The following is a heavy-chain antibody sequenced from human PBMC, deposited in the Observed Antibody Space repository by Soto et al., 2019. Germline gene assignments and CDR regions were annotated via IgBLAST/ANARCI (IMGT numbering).Heavy chain of an antibody. J-gene: IGHJ4*02. Sequence: QLQLQESGPGLVKPSETLSLTCTVSGGSISSSSYYWGWIRQPPGKGLEWIGSIYYSGSTYYNPSLKSRVTISVDTSKNQFSLKLSSVTAADTAVYYCARRSVDTAMVQPRGPEILDYWGQGTLVTVSS. CDR3: ARRSVDTAMVQPRGPEILDY. CDR2: IYYSGST. V-gene: IGHV4-39*01. D-gene: IGHD5-18*01. CDR1: GGSISSSSYY.